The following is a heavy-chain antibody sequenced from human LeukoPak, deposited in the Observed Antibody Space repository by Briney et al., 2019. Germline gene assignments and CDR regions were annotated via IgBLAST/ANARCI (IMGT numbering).Heavy chain of an antibody. V-gene: IGHV4-34*01. Sequence: PSETLSLTCVVYGGSFSGYYWSWIRQPPGKGLEWIGEINHSGSSNYNPSLKSRVTISVDTSKNQSSLKLSSVTATDTAVYYCARGLFVGPHPVHIAAAGPFDYWGQGTLVTVSS. CDR1: GGSFSGYY. CDR3: ARGLFVGPHPVHIAAAGPFDY. J-gene: IGHJ4*02. D-gene: IGHD6-13*01. CDR2: INHSGSS.